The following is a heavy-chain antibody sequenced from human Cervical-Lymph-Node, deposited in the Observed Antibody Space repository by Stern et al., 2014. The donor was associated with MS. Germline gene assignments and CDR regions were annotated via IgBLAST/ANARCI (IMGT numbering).Heavy chain of an antibody. CDR1: GFTFSDYY. V-gene: IGHV3-11*01. CDR2: ISNSGKPI. Sequence: VHLVASGGGLVKPGGSLRLSCAGSGFTFSDYYMSWVRQAPGKGLEWVSYISNSGKPIDYADSVKGRFTISRDNAKKSLYLQMTSLRAEDTGVYYCARDRSWYNGNDPLDYWGQGTLVTVSS. D-gene: IGHD3-10*01. CDR3: ARDRSWYNGNDPLDY. J-gene: IGHJ4*02.